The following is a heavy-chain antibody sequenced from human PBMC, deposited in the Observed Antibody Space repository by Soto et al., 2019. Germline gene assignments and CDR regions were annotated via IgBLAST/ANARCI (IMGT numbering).Heavy chain of an antibody. CDR2: ISGGGGST. CDR1: GFTFSNYA. CDR3: AKGFIVVVTVLRPDDAFDV. D-gene: IGHD2-21*02. J-gene: IGHJ3*01. Sequence: EVQLLESGGGLVQPGGSLRLSCAASGFTFSNYAINWVRLAPGKGLEWVSGISGGGGSTYYADSVTGRFTIFRDPSKNTVFLQMNSLRADDTAVYYCAKGFIVVVTVLRPDDAFDVWGQGTMVTVSS. V-gene: IGHV3-23*01.